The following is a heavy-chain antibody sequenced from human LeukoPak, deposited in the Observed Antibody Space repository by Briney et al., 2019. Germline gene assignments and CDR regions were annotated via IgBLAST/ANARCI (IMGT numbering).Heavy chain of an antibody. CDR3: ASKFPYCSGGSCAL. CDR1: GLPFSSHW. CDR2: ISPDGDRE. D-gene: IGHD2-15*01. Sequence: GGSLRLSCAASGLPFSSHWMSWVRQAPGQGLEWEANISPDGDRENYVDSVKGRFSISRDNAKNSLFLQMHSLRAEDTAVYYCASKFPYCSGGSCALGGPGTLVTVSS. J-gene: IGHJ4*02. V-gene: IGHV3-7*01.